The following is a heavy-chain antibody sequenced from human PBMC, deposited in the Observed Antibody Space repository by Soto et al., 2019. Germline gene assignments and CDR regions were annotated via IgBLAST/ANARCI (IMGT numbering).Heavy chain of an antibody. Sequence: QVQLVQSGAEVKRPGSSVRVSCKASEDTFSSYAISWVRQAPGQGLDWMGGIIPFFNTPNYAKKFQGRVTITADESTRTAYMEFSSLRSEDTAIYYCVAESAYVGIRLALLYWGQGTLFTVSS. J-gene: IGHJ4*02. V-gene: IGHV1-69*01. D-gene: IGHD3-10*02. CDR2: IIPFFNTP. CDR1: EDTFSSYA. CDR3: VAESAYVGIRLALLY.